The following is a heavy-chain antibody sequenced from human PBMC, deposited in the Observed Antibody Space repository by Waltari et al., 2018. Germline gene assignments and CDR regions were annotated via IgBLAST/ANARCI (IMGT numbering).Heavy chain of an antibody. V-gene: IGHV3-48*03. CDR3: ARDALNYYDSSGYS. CDR2: ISSSGSTI. D-gene: IGHD3-22*01. CDR1: GFTFSSSE. J-gene: IGHJ4*02. Sequence: EVQLVESGGGLVQPGGSLRLSCAASGFTFSSSEMNWVRQAPGKGLGWVSYISSSGSTIYYADSVKGRFTISRDNAKNSLYLQMNSLRAEDTAVYYCARDALNYYDSSGYSWGQGTLVTVSS.